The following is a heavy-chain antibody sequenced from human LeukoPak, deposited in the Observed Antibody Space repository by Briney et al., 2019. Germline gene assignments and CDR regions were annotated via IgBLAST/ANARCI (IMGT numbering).Heavy chain of an antibody. CDR2: INYRGSN. CDR3: AREGNPKGLVPAAIDFRLDY. Sequence: SETLSLTCPVYGGSFSGYYWSWIRPPPGKGVAGIGDINYRGSNNYNPSLTSRVTISVDTSKNQFSLKLSSVSAADTAVYYCAREGNPKGLVPAAIDFRLDYWGQGTLVTVSS. CDR1: GGSFSGYY. J-gene: IGHJ4*02. V-gene: IGHV4-34*01. D-gene: IGHD2-2*01.